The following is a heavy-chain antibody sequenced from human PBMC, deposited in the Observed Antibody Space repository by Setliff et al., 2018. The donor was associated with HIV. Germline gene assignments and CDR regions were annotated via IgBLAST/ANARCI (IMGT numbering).Heavy chain of an antibody. V-gene: IGHV4-61*08. CDR3: ARGGESRLLVTA. D-gene: IGHD2-21*01. CDR1: GGSISSGGYY. CDR2: FYTSGTT. Sequence: SETLSLTCTVSGGSISSGGYYWSWIRQPPGKGLEWIGYFYTSGTTSYNPSLKSRVTISVDTSKNQFSLKLTSVTAADTAVYYCARGGESRLLVTAWGQGTLVTVSS. J-gene: IGHJ5*02.